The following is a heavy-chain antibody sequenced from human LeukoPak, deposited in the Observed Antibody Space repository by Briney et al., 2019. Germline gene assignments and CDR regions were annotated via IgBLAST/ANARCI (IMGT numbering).Heavy chain of an antibody. CDR3: AKGRGTAVTSAANY. CDR1: GFTFSSYV. Sequence: AGSLRLSCAASGFTFSSYVMSWVRQAPGKGLEWVSSISGSGDNTYYADSVKDRFSISRDNSKTTVSLQMNSLRAEDTAVYYCAKGRGTAVTSAANYWGQGTLVTVSS. D-gene: IGHD4-17*01. J-gene: IGHJ4*02. V-gene: IGHV3-23*01. CDR2: ISGSGDNT.